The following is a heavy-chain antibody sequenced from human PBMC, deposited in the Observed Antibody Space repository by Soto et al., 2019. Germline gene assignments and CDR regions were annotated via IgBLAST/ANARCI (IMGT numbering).Heavy chain of an antibody. D-gene: IGHD6-13*01. V-gene: IGHV1-18*01. CDR3: ARDQYSSSPECAFDI. J-gene: IGHJ3*02. CDR1: GYTFTKYR. Sequence: ASVKVSCKTSGYTFTKYRISWVRQAPGQGLEWMGWISAYNGNTNYAQKLQGRVTMTTDTSTSTAYMELRSLRSDDTAVYYCARDQYSSSPECAFDIWGQGTMVTVSS. CDR2: ISAYNGNT.